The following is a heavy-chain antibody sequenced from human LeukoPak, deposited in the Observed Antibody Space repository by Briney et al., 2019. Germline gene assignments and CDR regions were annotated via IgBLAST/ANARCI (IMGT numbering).Heavy chain of an antibody. V-gene: IGHV3-21*01. CDR2: ISSSSSYI. J-gene: IGHJ4*02. CDR3: ARPYYDILTGYAYYFDY. D-gene: IGHD3-9*01. Sequence: GGSLRLSCAASGFTFSSYSMNWVRQAPGKGLEWVSSISSSSSYIYYADSVKGRFTISRDNAKNSLYLQMNSLRAEDTAVYYCARPYYDILTGYAYYFDYWGQGTLVTVSS. CDR1: GFTFSSYS.